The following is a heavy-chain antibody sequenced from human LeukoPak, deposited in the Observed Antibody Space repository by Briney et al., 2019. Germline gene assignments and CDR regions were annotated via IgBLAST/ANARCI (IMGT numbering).Heavy chain of an antibody. Sequence: GGSLRLSCAASGFPFSRYWMSWVRQAPGKGLEWVANIKPDGSEKHYLDSVKGRFTFSRDNAKNSLYLQMNGLRAEDMAVYYCARLAAGSDYFDYWGQGTLVTVSS. J-gene: IGHJ4*02. V-gene: IGHV3-7*04. CDR1: GFPFSRYW. D-gene: IGHD6-13*01. CDR2: IKPDGSEK. CDR3: ARLAAGSDYFDY.